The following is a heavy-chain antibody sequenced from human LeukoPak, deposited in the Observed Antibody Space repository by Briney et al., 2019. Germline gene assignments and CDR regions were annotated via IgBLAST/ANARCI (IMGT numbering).Heavy chain of an antibody. V-gene: IGHV3-30*03. Sequence: PGRSLRLSCAASAFTFRNYAMHWLRQAPGKGLEWVAVIASDGNDKHLADSVKGRFTISRDNSRNTLYLQMNSLRTEDTAVYYCATTYYDFWVRDYFDYWGQGTLVTVSS. D-gene: IGHD3-3*01. CDR2: IASDGNDK. J-gene: IGHJ4*02. CDR1: AFTFRNYA. CDR3: ATTYYDFWVRDYFDY.